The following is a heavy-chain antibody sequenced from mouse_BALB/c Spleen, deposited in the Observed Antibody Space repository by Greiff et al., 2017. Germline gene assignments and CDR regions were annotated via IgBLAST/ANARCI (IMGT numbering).Heavy chain of an antibody. CDR1: GYSITSDYA. D-gene: IGHD1-2*01. V-gene: IGHV3-2*02. CDR2: ISYSGST. J-gene: IGHJ3*01. Sequence: EVQLQQSGPGLVKPSQSLSLTCTVTGYSITSDYAWNWIRQFPGNELEWMGYISYSGSTSYNPSLKSRISITRDTSKNQFFLQLNSVTTEDTATYYCARNYGYGFAYWGQGTLVTVSA. CDR3: ARNYGYGFAY.